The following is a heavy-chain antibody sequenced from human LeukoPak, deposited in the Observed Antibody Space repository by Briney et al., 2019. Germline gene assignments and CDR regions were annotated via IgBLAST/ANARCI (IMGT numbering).Heavy chain of an antibody. J-gene: IGHJ5*02. CDR2: ISAYNGNT. D-gene: IGHD3-3*01. CDR1: GYTFTSYG. Sequence: ASVKVSCKASGYTFTSYGISWVRQAPGQGLEWMGWISAYNGNTNYAQKVQGRVTMTTDTSTSTAYMELRSLRSDDTAVYYCARDRVVWSGYYKVNFRFDPWGQGTLVTVSS. CDR3: ARDRVVWSGYYKVNFRFDP. V-gene: IGHV1-18*01.